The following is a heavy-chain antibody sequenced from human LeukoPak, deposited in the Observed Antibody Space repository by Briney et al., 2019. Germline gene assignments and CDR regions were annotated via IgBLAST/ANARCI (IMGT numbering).Heavy chain of an antibody. D-gene: IGHD3-3*01. CDR1: GGSISSYY. Sequence: SETLSLTCTVSGGSISSYYWSWIRQPPGKGLEWVGYIYYSGSTNYNPSLKSRVTISVDTSKNQFSLKLSSVTAADTAVYYCARDLYDFWSGFSHAFDIWGQGTMVTVSS. CDR2: IYYSGST. V-gene: IGHV4-59*01. CDR3: ARDLYDFWSGFSHAFDI. J-gene: IGHJ3*02.